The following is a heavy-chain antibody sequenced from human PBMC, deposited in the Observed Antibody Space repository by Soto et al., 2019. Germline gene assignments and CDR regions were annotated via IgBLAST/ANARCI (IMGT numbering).Heavy chain of an antibody. CDR2: MSKNGQNT. J-gene: IGHJ4*02. Sequence: EVQLLESGGDLVQPGGSLRLSCVVSGFIISDYAMNWVRQAPGKGLEWFSTMSKNGQNTHYVDSVRGRFTISRDVSKNTLYLQMNGLSPEDAAVYYCAKDPSTGSADYWGQGTLVTVSS. CDR3: AKDPSTGSADY. CDR1: GFIISDYA. V-gene: IGHV3-23*01. D-gene: IGHD3-9*01.